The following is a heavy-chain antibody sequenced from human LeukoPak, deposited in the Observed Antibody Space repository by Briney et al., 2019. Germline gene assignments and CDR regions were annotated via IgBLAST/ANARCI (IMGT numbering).Heavy chain of an antibody. CDR3: ARGVSGGYYYMDV. CDR1: GGTFSSYA. J-gene: IGHJ6*03. D-gene: IGHD6-19*01. CDR2: IIPIFGTA. Sequence: SVKVSCKVSGGTFSSYAISWVRQAPGQGLEWMGGIIPIFGTANYAQKFQGRVTITADKSTSTAYMELSSLRSEDTAVYYCARGVSGGYYYMDVWGKGTTVTIS. V-gene: IGHV1-69*06.